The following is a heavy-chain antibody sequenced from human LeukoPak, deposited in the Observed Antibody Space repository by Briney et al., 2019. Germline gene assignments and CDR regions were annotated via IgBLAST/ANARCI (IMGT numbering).Heavy chain of an antibody. CDR3: AYAGSSGWYDY. J-gene: IGHJ4*02. Sequence: ASVKVFCKASGYTFTSYGISWVRQAPGQGVEWMGWISAYNGNTNYAQKLQGRVTMTTDTSTSTAYMELRSLRSDDTAVYYCAYAGSSGWYDYWGQGTLVTVSS. CDR2: ISAYNGNT. CDR1: GYTFTSYG. V-gene: IGHV1-18*01. D-gene: IGHD6-19*01.